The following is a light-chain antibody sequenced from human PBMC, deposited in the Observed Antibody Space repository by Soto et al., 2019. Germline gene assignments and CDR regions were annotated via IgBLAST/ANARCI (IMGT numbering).Light chain of an antibody. CDR2: EVS. V-gene: IGLV2-14*01. Sequence: QSALTQPASVSGSPGQSITISCTGSSSDVGGYNFVSWYQRPPGKAPKLMIYEVSNRPSGVSNRFSGSKSGNTASLTISGLQAEDEADYYCTSYTSSTKYVFGTGTKLTVL. J-gene: IGLJ1*01. CDR3: TSYTSSTKYV. CDR1: SSDVGGYNF.